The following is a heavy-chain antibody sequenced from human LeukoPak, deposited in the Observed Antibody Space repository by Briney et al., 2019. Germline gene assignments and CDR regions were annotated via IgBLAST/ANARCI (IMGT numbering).Heavy chain of an antibody. CDR3: APSLILQDPPFDY. V-gene: IGHV3-48*03. D-gene: IGHD3-16*01. CDR2: ISSSGSTI. Sequence: GGSLRLSCPAAALTFGSYEMNWVRQAPGKGLEWVSYISSSGSTIYYADSVKGRFTISRDNAKNSLYLQMNSLRAEDTAVYYCAPSLILQDPPFDYWGQGTLVTVSS. J-gene: IGHJ4*02. CDR1: ALTFGSYE.